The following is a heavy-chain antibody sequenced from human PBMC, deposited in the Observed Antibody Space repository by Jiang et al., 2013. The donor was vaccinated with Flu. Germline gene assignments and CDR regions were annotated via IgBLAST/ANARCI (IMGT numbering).Heavy chain of an antibody. CDR1: GGSISSGGYS. CDR2: IYHSGST. CDR3: AREVGYCSGGSCYGYFQH. J-gene: IGHJ1*01. D-gene: IGHD2-15*01. Sequence: GSGLVKPSQTLSLTCAVSGGSISSGGYSWSWIRQPPGKGLEWIGYIYHSGSTYYNPSLKSRVTISVDRSKNQFSLKLSSVTAADTAVYYCAREVGYCSGGSCYGYFQHWGQGTLVTVSS. V-gene: IGHV4-30-2*01.